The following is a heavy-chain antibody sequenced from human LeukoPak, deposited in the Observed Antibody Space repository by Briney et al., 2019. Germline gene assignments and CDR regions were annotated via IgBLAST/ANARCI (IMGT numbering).Heavy chain of an antibody. CDR3: ATRKCSISACRASSHHCMDF. Sequence: GGSLRLSCAASGFTVSSNYMSWVRQAPGKGLEWVANIRQDGSEGNYVDSVKGRLTVSRDNAKNSLYLQLNNVRAEDTAVYYCATRKCSISACRASSHHCMDFWGKGTTVIVSS. J-gene: IGHJ6*03. D-gene: IGHD3-10*01. CDR2: IRQDGSEG. CDR1: GFTVSSNY. V-gene: IGHV3-7*01.